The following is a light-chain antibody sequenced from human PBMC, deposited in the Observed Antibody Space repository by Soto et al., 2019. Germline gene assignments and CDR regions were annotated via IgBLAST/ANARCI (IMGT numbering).Light chain of an antibody. CDR3: GTWDSSLSALV. CDR1: SSNIGNNY. V-gene: IGLV1-51*01. CDR2: DNN. Sequence: QAVVTQPPSVSAAPGQKVTISCSGSSSNIGNNYVSWYQQLPGTAPKLLIYDNNKRPSGIPDRFSGSKSGTSATLGITGLQTGDEAEYYCGTWDSSLSALVFGGGTKLTVL. J-gene: IGLJ2*01.